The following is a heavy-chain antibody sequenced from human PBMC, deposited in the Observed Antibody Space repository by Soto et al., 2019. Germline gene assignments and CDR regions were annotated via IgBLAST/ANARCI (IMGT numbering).Heavy chain of an antibody. J-gene: IGHJ6*02. CDR2: ISVSGGNT. CDR1: GFTFSSYA. CDR3: SVSDRYHAMDV. V-gene: IGHV3-23*01. Sequence: EVQLLASGGGLVQPGGSLRLSCAASGFTFSSYAMRWVRQAPGKGLEWVSGISVSGGNTYYVDSVKGRFTISRDNSKNTLYLQMNSLRAEDTAVYYCSVSDRYHAMDVCGQGTTVTVSS.